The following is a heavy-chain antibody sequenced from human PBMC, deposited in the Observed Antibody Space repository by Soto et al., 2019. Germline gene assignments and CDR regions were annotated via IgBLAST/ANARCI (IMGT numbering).Heavy chain of an antibody. D-gene: IGHD1-26*01. CDR2: ISSSGDHI. Sequence: GGSLRLSCAASGFTLTSYAMSWVRQAPGKGLEWVSGISSSGDHIYYADSVKGRFTISRDISTNTLYLQMNTLGPEDTAVYYCAKRGGSYLDYGGPETLVTVSS. CDR1: GFTLTSYA. V-gene: IGHV3-23*01. J-gene: IGHJ4*02. CDR3: AKRGGSYLDY.